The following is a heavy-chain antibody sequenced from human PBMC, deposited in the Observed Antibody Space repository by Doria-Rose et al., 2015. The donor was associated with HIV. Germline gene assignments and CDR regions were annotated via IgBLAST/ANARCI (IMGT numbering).Heavy chain of an antibody. V-gene: IGHV2-26*01. J-gene: IGHJ4*02. D-gene: IGHD6-13*01. Sequence: SGPVLVKPTETLTLTCTVSGVSLSSPGMGVSWIRQPPGKALEWLANIFSDDARSYKTSLESRLTISRGTSKSQVVLTMTDMGPVDTATYYCARIKSSRWYHKYYFDFWGQGTLVIVSA. CDR1: GVSLSSPGMG. CDR2: IFSDDAR. CDR3: ARIKSSRWYHKYYFDF.